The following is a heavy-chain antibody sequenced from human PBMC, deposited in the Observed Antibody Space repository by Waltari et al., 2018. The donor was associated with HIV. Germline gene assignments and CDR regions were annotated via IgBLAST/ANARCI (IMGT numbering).Heavy chain of an antibody. V-gene: IGHV3-23*01. CDR3: AKAPLRRCSGAVEGPSHFEY. CDR1: GFTFGNFA. Sequence: EVQLLDSGGGLVQPGGSLRLSCAASGFTFGNFAMSWFRPAAGKGREGVSGSRGSGGTTNNAESVKGRFIISRDKSKNPLYLQVNRLRVEDTGVYSCAKAPLRRCSGAVEGPSHFEYWGQGTLVTVSS. D-gene: IGHD3-10*02. CDR2: SRGSGGTT. J-gene: IGHJ4*02.